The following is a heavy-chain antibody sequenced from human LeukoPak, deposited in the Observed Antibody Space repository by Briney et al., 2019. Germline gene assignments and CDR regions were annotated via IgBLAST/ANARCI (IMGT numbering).Heavy chain of an antibody. D-gene: IGHD3-10*01. CDR1: GFTFSSYG. CDR3: AKVGAGVRGVMDS. J-gene: IGHJ4*02. Sequence: GRSLRLSCAASGFTFSSYGMHWVRQAPGKGLEWVSAISAGGGSTYYADSVKGRFTISRENSKDTLYLQMNSLRAEETAVYYCAKVGAGVRGVMDSWGQGTLVTVSS. CDR2: ISAGGGST. V-gene: IGHV3-23*01.